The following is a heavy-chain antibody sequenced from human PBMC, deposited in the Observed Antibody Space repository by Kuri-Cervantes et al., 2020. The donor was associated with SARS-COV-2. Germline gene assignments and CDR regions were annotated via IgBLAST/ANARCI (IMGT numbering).Heavy chain of an antibody. CDR3: ARGVAARPRQPLDY. V-gene: IGHV3-7*01. CDR1: GFTFSSYW. D-gene: IGHD6-6*01. CDR2: IKQDGSET. J-gene: IGHJ4*02. Sequence: GGCLRPSCAPSGFTFSSYWMNWVRQAPGKGLEWVANIKQDGSETYYVDSVKGRSTISRDNATNSLYLEMNSLRAEDTAVYYCARGVAARPRQPLDYWGQGTLVTVSS.